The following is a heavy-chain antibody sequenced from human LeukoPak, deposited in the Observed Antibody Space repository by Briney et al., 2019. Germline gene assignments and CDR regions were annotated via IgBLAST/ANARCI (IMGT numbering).Heavy chain of an antibody. Sequence: GGSLRLSCAASGFIFSSYAMSWVRQAPGKGLEWVSTISVSGGSTYYADSVKGRFTISRDNSKNTLYLQMNSLRADDTAVYYCAKGRWTLDYWGQGTLVTVSS. D-gene: IGHD3/OR15-3a*01. V-gene: IGHV3-23*01. CDR2: ISVSGGST. CDR1: GFIFSSYA. J-gene: IGHJ4*02. CDR3: AKGRWTLDY.